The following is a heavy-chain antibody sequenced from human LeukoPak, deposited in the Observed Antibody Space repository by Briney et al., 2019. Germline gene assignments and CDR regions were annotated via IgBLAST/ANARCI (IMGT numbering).Heavy chain of an antibody. CDR1: GFTFRSYA. D-gene: IGHD3-10*01. J-gene: IGHJ4*02. Sequence: PGGSLRLSCAASGFTFRSYAMSWVRQAPGKGLVWVSRISSDGSITGYADSVKGRFTISRDNAKNTLYLQMNSLRAEDTAVYYCARHLNYYLDYWGQGTLVTVSS. V-gene: IGHV3-74*01. CDR2: ISSDGSIT. CDR3: ARHLNYYLDY.